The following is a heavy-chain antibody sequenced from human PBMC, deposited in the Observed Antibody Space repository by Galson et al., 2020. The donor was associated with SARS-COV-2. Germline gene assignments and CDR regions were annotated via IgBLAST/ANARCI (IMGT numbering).Heavy chain of an antibody. V-gene: IGHV3-21*01. J-gene: IGHJ6*02. CDR3: ARPRNEEVLIAFGLDV. D-gene: IGHD3-22*01. CDR2: ISSSSNYI. CDR1: GFTFISYT. Sequence: PGGFLRLSCAASGFTFISYTMNWVRQAPGKGLEWVPSISSSSNYIYYADSVKGRFTISRDNAKNSVYLQMNSLRAEDTAVYYCARPRNEEVLIAFGLDVWGQGTTVIVS.